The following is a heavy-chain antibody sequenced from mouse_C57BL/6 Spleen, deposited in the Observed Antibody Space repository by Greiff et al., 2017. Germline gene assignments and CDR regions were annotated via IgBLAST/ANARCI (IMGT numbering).Heavy chain of an antibody. V-gene: IGHV1-69*01. CDR3: ARKDYGSSYGYFDV. J-gene: IGHJ1*03. D-gene: IGHD1-1*01. CDR2: IDPSDSYT. Sequence: QVQLQQPGAELVMPGASVKLSCKASGYTFTSYWMHWVKQRPGQGLEWIGEIDPSDSYTNYNQKFKGKSTLTVDKSSSTAYMQLSSLTSEDSAVYYCARKDYGSSYGYFDVWGKGTTVTVSS. CDR1: GYTFTSYW.